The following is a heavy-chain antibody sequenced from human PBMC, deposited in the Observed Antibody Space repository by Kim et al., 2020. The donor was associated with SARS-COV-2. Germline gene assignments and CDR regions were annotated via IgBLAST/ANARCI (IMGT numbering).Heavy chain of an antibody. CDR1: GFTFSSYA. CDR2: ISSNGGST. Sequence: GGSLRLSCSASGFTFSSYAMHWVRQAPGKGLEYVSAISSNGGSTYYADSVKGRFTISRDNSKNTLCLQMSSLRAEDTAVYYCVKSDYSNDQPFDYWGQGTLVTVSS. D-gene: IGHD4-4*01. J-gene: IGHJ4*02. CDR3: VKSDYSNDQPFDY. V-gene: IGHV3-64D*09.